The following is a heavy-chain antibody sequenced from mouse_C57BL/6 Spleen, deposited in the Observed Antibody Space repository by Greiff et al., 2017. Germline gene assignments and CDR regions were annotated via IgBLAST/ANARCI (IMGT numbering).Heavy chain of an antibody. D-gene: IGHD3-2*02. Sequence: EVKLQESGPVLVKPGASVKMSCKASGYTFTDYYMNWVKQSHGKSLEWIGVINPYNGGTSYNQKFKGKATLTVDKSSSTAYMELNSLTSEDSAVYYCARWTAQVLNAMDYWGQGTSVTVSS. CDR3: ARWTAQVLNAMDY. J-gene: IGHJ4*01. V-gene: IGHV1-19*01. CDR2: INPYNGGT. CDR1: GYTFTDYY.